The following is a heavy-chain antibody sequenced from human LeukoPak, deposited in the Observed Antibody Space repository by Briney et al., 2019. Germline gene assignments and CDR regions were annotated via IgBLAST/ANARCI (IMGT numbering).Heavy chain of an antibody. V-gene: IGHV4-30-4*02. D-gene: IGHD1-1*01. J-gene: IGHJ4*02. CDR3: ARGTTPWILSYFDY. CDR2: IYYSGST. Sequence: PSETLSLTCTVSGGSISSGDYYWSWIRQPPGKGLEWIGYIYYSGSTYYNPSLKSRVTISVDTSKNQFSLKLSSVTAADTAVYYCARGTTPWILSYFDYWGQGTLVTVSS. CDR1: GGSISSGDYY.